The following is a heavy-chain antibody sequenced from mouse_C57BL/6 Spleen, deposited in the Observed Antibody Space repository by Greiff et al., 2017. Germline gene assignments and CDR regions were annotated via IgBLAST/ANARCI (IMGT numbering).Heavy chain of an antibody. V-gene: IGHV1-64*01. Sequence: QVQLQQPGAELVKPGASVKLSCKASGYTFTSYWMHWVTQTPGQGLEWIGMIHPNSGSTNYNEKFKSQATLTVDKSSSTAYMQLSSLTSEDSAVYYCARSIPGLRDYWGQGTSGTVSS. J-gene: IGHJ2*02. CDR1: GYTFTSYW. CDR2: IHPNSGST. D-gene: IGHD2-3*01. CDR3: ARSIPGLRDY.